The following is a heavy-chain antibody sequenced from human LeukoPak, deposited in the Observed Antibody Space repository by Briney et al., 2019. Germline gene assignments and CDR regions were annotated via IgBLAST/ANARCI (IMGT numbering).Heavy chain of an antibody. V-gene: IGHV4-59*02. CDR1: GGSVTPSY. CDR3: AATEKWLAFDY. J-gene: IGHJ4*02. Sequence: SETLSLTCTVSGGSVTPSYWSWIRQPPGEGLEWIGNFRYSGNTDYNPSLRSRVTISLDTSKNQFSLKLNPVTAADTAVYYCAATEKWLAFDYWGQGILVTVSS. D-gene: IGHD6-19*01. CDR2: FRYSGNT.